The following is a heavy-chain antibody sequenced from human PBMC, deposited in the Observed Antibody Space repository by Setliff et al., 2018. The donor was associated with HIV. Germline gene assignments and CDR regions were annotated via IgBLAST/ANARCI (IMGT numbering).Heavy chain of an antibody. CDR3: AKAARDYYDSSGYYIGIDY. Sequence: PGGSLRLSCAASGFTSSSHWMHWVRQAPGKGLVWVSRINSDGSSTSYADSVKGRFTISRDNSKSTLYLQMNSLRAEDTAVYYCAKAARDYYDSSGYYIGIDYWGRGTLVTVSS. CDR1: GFTSSSHW. V-gene: IGHV3-74*01. CDR2: INSDGSST. J-gene: IGHJ4*02. D-gene: IGHD3-22*01.